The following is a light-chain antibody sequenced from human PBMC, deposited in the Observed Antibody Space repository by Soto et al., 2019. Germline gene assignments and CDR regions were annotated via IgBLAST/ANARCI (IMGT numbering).Light chain of an antibody. CDR3: CSYTTSNTYV. J-gene: IGLJ1*01. CDR2: EVS. CDR1: SSDVGGYNY. V-gene: IGLV2-11*01. Sequence: QSALTQPRSVSGSPGQSVTISCTGTSSDVGGYNYVSWYQHHPGKAPKLIISEVSDRPSGVSDRFSGSKSGNTASLTISGLQVEDEADYYCCSYTTSNTYVFGTGTKVTVL.